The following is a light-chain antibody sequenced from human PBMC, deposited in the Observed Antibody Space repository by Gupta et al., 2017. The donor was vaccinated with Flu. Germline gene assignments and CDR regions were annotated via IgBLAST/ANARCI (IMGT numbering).Light chain of an antibody. J-gene: IGKJ4*01. CDR2: DAS. CDR3: QQRSNWPPLT. V-gene: IGKV3-11*01. Sequence: EIVLTQSPATLSLSPGERATLSCRASQSVSRSLAWYQQKPGQPPRLLIYDASNRATGIPARFSGSGSGTDFTLTISSLEPEDFAVYYCQQRSNWPPLTFGGGTKVEIK. CDR1: QSVSRS.